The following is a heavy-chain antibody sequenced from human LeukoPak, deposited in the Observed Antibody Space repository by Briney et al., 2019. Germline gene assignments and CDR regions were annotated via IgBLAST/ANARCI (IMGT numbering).Heavy chain of an antibody. CDR3: ARAMDTSMVPDLNY. Sequence: SETLSLTCAIYGESFSGYYWSWIRQSLDKGLEWIGEINESGATKHNPSLKSRITISVDTSKKQFSLKLSSVTAADTAIYYCARAMDTSMVPDLNYWGQGTLVSVSS. CDR2: INESGAT. J-gene: IGHJ4*02. V-gene: IGHV4-34*10. CDR1: GESFSGYY. D-gene: IGHD5-18*01.